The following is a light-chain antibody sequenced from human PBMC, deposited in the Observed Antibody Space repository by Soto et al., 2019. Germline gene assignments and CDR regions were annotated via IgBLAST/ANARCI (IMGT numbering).Light chain of an antibody. Sequence: QLVLTQSPSASASLGASVKLTCTLSSGHSSYAIAWHQQQPEKGPRYLMILNSDGSHTKGDGIPDRFSGSSSGAERYLTISSLQSEDEADYYCQTWGTGIHVVFGGGTKLTVL. J-gene: IGLJ2*01. CDR1: SGHSSYA. V-gene: IGLV4-69*01. CDR2: LNSDGSH. CDR3: QTWGTGIHVV.